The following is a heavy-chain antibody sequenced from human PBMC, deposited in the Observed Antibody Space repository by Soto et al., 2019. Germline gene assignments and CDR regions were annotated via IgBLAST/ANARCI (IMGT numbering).Heavy chain of an antibody. CDR1: GFTFSSYG. CDR3: AKDRDSSSWYRGIGQPYYYYGMDV. CDR2: ISYDGSNK. D-gene: IGHD6-13*01. Sequence: HPGGSLRLSCAASGFTFSSYGMHWVRQAPGKGLEWVAVISYDGSNKYYADSVKGRFTISRDNSKNTLYLQMNSLRAEDTAVYYCAKDRDSSSWYRGIGQPYYYYGMDVWGQGTTVTVSS. V-gene: IGHV3-30*18. J-gene: IGHJ6*02.